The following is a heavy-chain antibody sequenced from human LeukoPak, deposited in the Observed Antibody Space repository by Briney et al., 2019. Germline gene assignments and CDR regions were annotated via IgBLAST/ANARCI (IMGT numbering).Heavy chain of an antibody. V-gene: IGHV3-23*01. D-gene: IGHD3-3*01. Sequence: PGGSLRLSCAASGFTFSNYAMSWVRQAPGKGLEWVSTISGSGGSTYYADSVKGRFTISRDNSKNTLYLQMNSLRAEDTAVYYCANFPRYDFWSGYSMNFDYWGQGTLVTVSS. CDR2: ISGSGGST. J-gene: IGHJ4*02. CDR3: ANFPRYDFWSGYSMNFDY. CDR1: GFTFSNYA.